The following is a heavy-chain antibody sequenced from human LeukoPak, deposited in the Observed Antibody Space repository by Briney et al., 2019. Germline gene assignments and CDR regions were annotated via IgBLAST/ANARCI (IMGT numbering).Heavy chain of an antibody. V-gene: IGHV3-23*01. CDR3: AKDRDCSGGSCYSAYYFDY. CDR2: ISGSGGGT. CDR1: GFTFSSYA. Sequence: GGSLRLSCAASGFTFSSYAMSWVRQAPGKGLEWVSAISGSGGGTYYADSVKGRFTISRDNSKNTLYLQMNSLRAEDTAVYYCAKDRDCSGGSCYSAYYFDYWGQGTLVTVSS. D-gene: IGHD2-15*01. J-gene: IGHJ4*02.